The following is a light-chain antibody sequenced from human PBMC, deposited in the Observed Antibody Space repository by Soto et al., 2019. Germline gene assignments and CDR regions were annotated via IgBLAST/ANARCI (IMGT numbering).Light chain of an antibody. V-gene: IGLV1-51*01. Sequence: QSVLTQPPSVSAAPGQKVTISCSGSSSNIGGNSVVWYQQLPGTAPKLLIYDDNKRPSGIPDRFSGSKSGTSATLGITGFQTGDEAEYYCGSWDSSLSAYVFGTGTKVTVL. CDR3: GSWDSSLSAYV. CDR2: DDN. J-gene: IGLJ1*01. CDR1: SSNIGGNS.